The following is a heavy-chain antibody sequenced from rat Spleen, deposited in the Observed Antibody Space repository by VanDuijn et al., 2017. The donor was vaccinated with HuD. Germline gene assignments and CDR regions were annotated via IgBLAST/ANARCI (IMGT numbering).Heavy chain of an antibody. Sequence: EVQLVESGGGLVQPGRSLKISCTASGFILSDYYMAWVRRAPTKGLEWVATISYDGSSAFYRDYVKARFTISRDNSKSTLYLQMDSLRSEDTATDYCTTYGGLRNWFAYWGQGTMVTVSS. V-gene: IGHV5-20*01. D-gene: IGHD4-1*01. CDR1: GFILSDYY. CDR3: TTYGGLRNWFAY. J-gene: IGHJ3*01. CDR2: ISYDGSSA.